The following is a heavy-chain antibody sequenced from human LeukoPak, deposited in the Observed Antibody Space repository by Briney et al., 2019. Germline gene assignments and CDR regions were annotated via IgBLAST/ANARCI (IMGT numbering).Heavy chain of an antibody. Sequence: GGSLRLSCAVSGFTFSGFWMSWSRQAPGKGLEWVASINSDGSEGYYADVVKGRFTISRDNAKNSLYLQINSLRAEDTAVYYCAKAYYYDSSGDAFDIWGQGTMVTVSS. V-gene: IGHV3-7*03. CDR2: INSDGSEG. D-gene: IGHD3-22*01. CDR3: AKAYYYDSSGDAFDI. J-gene: IGHJ3*02. CDR1: GFTFSGFW.